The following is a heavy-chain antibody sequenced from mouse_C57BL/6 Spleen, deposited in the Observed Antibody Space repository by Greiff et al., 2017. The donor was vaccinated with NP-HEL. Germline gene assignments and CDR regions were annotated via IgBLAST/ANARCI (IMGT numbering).Heavy chain of an antibody. Sequence: QVQLQQSGAELVKPGASVTLSCKASGYTFTSYWMHWVKQRPGRGLEWIGRIDPNSGGTKYNEQFKSKATLTVDKPSSTAYMQLSSLTSDDSAVHYCARAPDYYGTSSEFAYWGQGTLVTVSA. CDR3: ARAPDYYGTSSEFAY. D-gene: IGHD1-1*01. CDR1: GYTFTSYW. J-gene: IGHJ3*01. CDR2: IDPNSGGT. V-gene: IGHV1-72*01.